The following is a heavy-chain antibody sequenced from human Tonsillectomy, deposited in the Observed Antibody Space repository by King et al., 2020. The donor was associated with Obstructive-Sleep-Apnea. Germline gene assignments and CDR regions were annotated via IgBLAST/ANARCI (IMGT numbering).Heavy chain of an antibody. CDR2: IYHSGNT. V-gene: IGHV4-4*02. CDR3: ARVTWRPNYYGLDV. CDR1: GGSISSTNW. Sequence: VQLQESGPGLVKPSGTLSLTCAVSGGSISSTNWWNWVRQPPGKGLEWIGEIYHSGNTNYNPSHKSRVTISVDKSKSQFSLNLNSVTAADTAVYYCARVTWRPNYYGLDVWGQGTTVTVSS. D-gene: IGHD5-24*01. J-gene: IGHJ6*02.